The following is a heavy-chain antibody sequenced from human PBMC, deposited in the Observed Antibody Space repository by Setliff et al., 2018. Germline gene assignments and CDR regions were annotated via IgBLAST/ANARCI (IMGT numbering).Heavy chain of an antibody. CDR2: IFQSGIT. CDR3: ARINFYVSSGYYYAPDF. CDR1: GGSISSRSYY. J-gene: IGHJ4*02. V-gene: IGHV4-39*01. D-gene: IGHD3-22*01. Sequence: SETLSLTCTVSGGSISSRSYYWGWIRQPPGKGLEWIGNIFQSGITFYNPSLKSRVTMSLDTSQNQFSLKLRSVTAADTAVYYCARINFYVSSGYYYAPDFWGQGTLVTVSS.